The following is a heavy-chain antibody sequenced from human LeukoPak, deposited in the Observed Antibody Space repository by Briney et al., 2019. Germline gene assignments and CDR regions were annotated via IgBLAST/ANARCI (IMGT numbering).Heavy chain of an antibody. CDR2: IIPILGIA. V-gene: IGHV1-69*04. CDR1: GGTFSSYA. CDR3: ATLEMGGGFDY. D-gene: IGHD1-1*01. J-gene: IGHJ4*02. Sequence: ASVKVSCKASGGTFSSYAISWVRQAPGQGLEWMGRIIPILGIANYAQKFQGRVTMTEDTSTDTAYMELSSLRSEDTAVYYCATLEMGGGFDYWGQGTLVTVSS.